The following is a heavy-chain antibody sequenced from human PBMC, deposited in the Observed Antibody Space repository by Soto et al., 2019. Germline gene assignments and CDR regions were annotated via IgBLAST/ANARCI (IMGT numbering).Heavy chain of an antibody. CDR1: GFTFSSYG. Sequence: PGGSLRLSCAASGFTFSSYGMHWVRQAPGKGLEWVAVISYDGSNTYYADSVKGRFTISRDNSKNTLYLQLNSLKAEDTAVYYCAKDRARHSSSSSLAVWGQGTLVTVSS. J-gene: IGHJ4*02. CDR3: AKDRARHSSSSSLAV. CDR2: ISYDGSNT. D-gene: IGHD6-6*01. V-gene: IGHV3-30*18.